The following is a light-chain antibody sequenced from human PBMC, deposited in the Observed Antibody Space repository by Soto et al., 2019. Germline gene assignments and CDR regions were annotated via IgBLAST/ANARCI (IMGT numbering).Light chain of an antibody. CDR2: ATS. V-gene: IGKV3-20*01. J-gene: IGKJ2*01. Sequence: IVLTQSPGTLSLSPGERATLSCRASQSGNSGYLAWYQQKPGQAPRLLIYATSIRTTDFADRFSGSGCGSDFTLTISRGRPEDSAVYVCYCQQYNSSRPYSFGQGTKLEIK. CDR1: QSGNSGY. CDR3: QQYNSSRPYS.